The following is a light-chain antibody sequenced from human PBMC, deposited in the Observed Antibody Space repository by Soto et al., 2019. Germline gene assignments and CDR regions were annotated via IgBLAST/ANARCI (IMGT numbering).Light chain of an antibody. CDR1: SSDIGGYNY. V-gene: IGLV2-14*03. J-gene: IGLJ2*01. Sequence: QSVLTQPASVSGSHLQSITISCTGTSSDIGGYNYVSWYQQHPGKAPKLMIYDVANRPPGVSNRFSGSKSDNTASLTISGLQAEDEADYYCSSYTSSSTLVVFGGGTKVTVL. CDR2: DVA. CDR3: SSYTSSSTLVV.